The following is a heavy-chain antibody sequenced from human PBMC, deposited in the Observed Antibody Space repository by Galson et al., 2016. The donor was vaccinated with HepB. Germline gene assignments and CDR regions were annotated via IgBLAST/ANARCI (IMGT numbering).Heavy chain of an antibody. J-gene: IGHJ4*02. D-gene: IGHD1-26*01. Sequence: SLRLSCAASGFTFSSYGMHWVRQAPGKGLEWVAVISYDGSNKYYADSVKGRFTISRDNSKNTLYLQMNSLRAEDTAVYYCAKEMLGATLVGYTFDYWGQGTLVTVSS. CDR2: ISYDGSNK. CDR1: GFTFSSYG. CDR3: AKEMLGATLVGYTFDY. V-gene: IGHV3-30*18.